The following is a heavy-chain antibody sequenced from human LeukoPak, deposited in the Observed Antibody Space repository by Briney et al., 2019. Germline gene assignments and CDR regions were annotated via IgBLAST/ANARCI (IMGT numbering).Heavy chain of an antibody. J-gene: IGHJ5*02. V-gene: IGHV3-7*01. D-gene: IGHD3-9*01. CDR3: ATHPQSAGYHWFDP. Sequence: GESLRLSCAASVHIFNTKWISWVRQAPGKVLEWEANINPDAMVTHYVDSVKGRFTISRDNGKSSVYLQMNSLRAEDSAVYFCATHPQSAGYHWFDPRGQGTLVTVAS. CDR1: VHIFNTKW. CDR2: INPDAMVT.